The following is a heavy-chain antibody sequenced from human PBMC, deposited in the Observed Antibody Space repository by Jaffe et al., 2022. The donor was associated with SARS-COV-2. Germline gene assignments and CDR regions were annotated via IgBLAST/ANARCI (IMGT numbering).Heavy chain of an antibody. J-gene: IGHJ6*02. CDR3: ATEDITVVRGHYYYYGMDV. CDR1: GYSFTNQA. CDR2: ISADNGNT. Sequence: QVQLVQSGAEVKKPGASVKVSCKASGYSFTNQAISWVRQAPGQGLEWMGWISADNGNTNYAQRLQGRVTMTTHISTSTAYMELRGLRSDDTAVYYCATEDITVVRGHYYYYGMDVWGQGTTVTVSS. D-gene: IGHD4-17*01. V-gene: IGHV1-18*01.